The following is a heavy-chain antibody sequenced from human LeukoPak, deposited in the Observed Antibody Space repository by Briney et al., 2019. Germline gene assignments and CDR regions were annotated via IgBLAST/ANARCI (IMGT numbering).Heavy chain of an antibody. CDR3: AVLTGYYKPNNFDY. CDR1: GFTVSSNY. J-gene: IGHJ4*02. Sequence: GGSLRLSCAATGFTVSSNYMSWVRQAPGKGLEWVAVISYDGSNKYYADSVKGRFTISRDNSKNTLYLQMNSLRAEDTAVYYCAVLTGYYKPNNFDYWGQGTLVTVSS. D-gene: IGHD3-9*01. CDR2: ISYDGSNK. V-gene: IGHV3-30*03.